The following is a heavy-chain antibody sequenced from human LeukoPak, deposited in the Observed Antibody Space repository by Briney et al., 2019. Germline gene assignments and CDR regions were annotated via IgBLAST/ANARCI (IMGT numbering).Heavy chain of an antibody. CDR1: GFTFSNAW. Sequence: PGGSLRLSCAASGFTFSNAWMSWVRQAPGEGLEGVGRIKSKTDGGTTDYAAPVKGRFTISRDDSKNTLYLQMNSLKTEDTAVYYCTTVSWETHFDYWGQGTLVTVSS. J-gene: IGHJ4*02. CDR3: TTVSWETHFDY. D-gene: IGHD1-26*01. V-gene: IGHV3-15*01. CDR2: IKSKTDGGTT.